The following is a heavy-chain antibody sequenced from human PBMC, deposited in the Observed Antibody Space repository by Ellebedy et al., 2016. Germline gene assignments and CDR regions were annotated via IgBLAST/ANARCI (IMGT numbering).Heavy chain of an antibody. V-gene: IGHV4-39*01. CDR1: GGSISSSSYY. CDR2: IYYSGST. CDR3: ARRVVVGITGTIRYFDY. D-gene: IGHD1-7*01. Sequence: SETLSLXCTVSGGSISSSSYYWGWIRQPPGKGLEWVGSIYYSGSTYYNPSLKSRVTISVDTSKNQFSLKLSSVTAADTAVYYCARRVVVGITGTIRYFDYWGQGTLVTVSS. J-gene: IGHJ4*02.